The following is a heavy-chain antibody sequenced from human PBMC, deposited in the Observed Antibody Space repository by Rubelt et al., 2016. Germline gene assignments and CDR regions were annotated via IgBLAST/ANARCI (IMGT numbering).Heavy chain of an antibody. J-gene: IGHJ4*02. D-gene: IGHD3-9*01. CDR3: ARPRLPDYYTTFDY. CDR1: GGSISSSRYY. V-gene: IGHV4-39*01. Sequence: QLQLQESGPGLVKPSETLSLTCTVSGGSISSSRYYWGWIRQPPGKGLEWIGSVFYSGTTYYNASLKSRVTISVDTSKNQFSLKFGAVTAADTAVYYCARPRLPDYYTTFDYWGQGSLVTVSS. CDR2: VFYSGTT.